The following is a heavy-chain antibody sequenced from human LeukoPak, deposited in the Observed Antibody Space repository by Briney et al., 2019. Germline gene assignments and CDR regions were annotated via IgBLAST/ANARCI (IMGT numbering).Heavy chain of an antibody. Sequence: ASVKVSCKGSGYTLSNHAFSWVRQAPGQGLEWMGWISADNGNTNHAQKFQGRVSLTTDTSTSTAYMELRSLRSDDTAVYYCATLVGATTSEQGYWGQGTLVTVSS. CDR1: GYTLSNHA. CDR3: ATLVGATTSEQGY. CDR2: ISADNGNT. D-gene: IGHD1-26*01. J-gene: IGHJ4*02. V-gene: IGHV1-18*04.